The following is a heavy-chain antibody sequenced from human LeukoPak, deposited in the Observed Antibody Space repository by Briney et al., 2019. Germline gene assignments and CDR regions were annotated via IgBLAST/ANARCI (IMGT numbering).Heavy chain of an antibody. J-gene: IGHJ6*03. CDR2: ISGFNGHT. Sequence: ASVKVSCKASGYTFTNYVLSWVRQAPGHGLEWMGCISGFNGHTKDSQKFQGRVTMTTDTSTSTAYMQVRSLRSDDTAVYYCARAWLRRKYYYYMDVWGKGTTVTVSS. CDR3: ARAWLRRKYYYYMDV. V-gene: IGHV1-18*01. CDR1: GYTFTNYV. D-gene: IGHD5-12*01.